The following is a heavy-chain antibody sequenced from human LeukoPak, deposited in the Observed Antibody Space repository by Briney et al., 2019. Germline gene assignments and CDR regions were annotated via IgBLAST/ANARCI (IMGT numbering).Heavy chain of an antibody. CDR2: INTNSCGT. CDR1: GYTFTGYY. V-gene: IGHV1-2*02. J-gene: IGHJ5*02. CDR3: AREGSDFGSGYGTQSWFGP. D-gene: IGHD3-3*01. Sequence: EASVKVSCKASGYTFTGYYMHWVRQAPGQGLQWMGRINTNSCGTNYALKYQGRRTMTRDTSISTGYMELSRLRSDDTAVYYCAREGSDFGSGYGTQSWFGPWGQGTRVAVCS.